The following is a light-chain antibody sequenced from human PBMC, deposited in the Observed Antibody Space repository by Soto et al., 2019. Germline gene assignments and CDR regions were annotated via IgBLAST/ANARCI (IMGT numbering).Light chain of an antibody. V-gene: IGLV1-44*01. CDR1: SSNIGTNA. CDR2: NNN. J-gene: IGLJ1*01. CDR3: AAWEDSLNGYV. Sequence: QSVLTQPPSASGTPGQRVTISCSGGSSNIGTNAVNWYQQLPGTAPKLLIYNNNQRPSGVPDRFSGSKSGTSASLAISGLQSEDEADYYWAAWEDSLNGYVFGTGTKLTVL.